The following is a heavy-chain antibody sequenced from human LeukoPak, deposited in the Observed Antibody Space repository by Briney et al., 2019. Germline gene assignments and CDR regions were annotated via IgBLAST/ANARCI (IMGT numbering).Heavy chain of an antibody. CDR3: ASRLRLGELST. CDR1: GGSFSGYY. Sequence: SETLSLTCAVYGGSFSGYYWSWIRQPPGKGLEWIGEIKHSGSTNYNPSLKSRVTISVDTSKNQFSLKLSSVTAADTAVYYCASRLRLGELSTWGQGTLVTVSS. V-gene: IGHV4-34*01. D-gene: IGHD3-16*02. CDR2: IKHSGST. J-gene: IGHJ5*02.